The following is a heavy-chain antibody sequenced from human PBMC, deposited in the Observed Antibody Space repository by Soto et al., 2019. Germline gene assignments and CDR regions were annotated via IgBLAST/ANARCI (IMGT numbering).Heavy chain of an antibody. CDR2: ISGRDGRT. J-gene: IGHJ5*02. V-gene: IGHV3-23*01. CDR1: VFAFSRYA. Sequence: PGVSLRLSFSASVFAFSRYAMSWVRQAPGKGLDCVSAISGRDGRTYYADSVKGRFTISRDNSKNTLFLQMSGLRAEDTALYYCARRERYYGSPGWFDPWGPGTLVTVSS. D-gene: IGHD3-10*01. CDR3: ARRERYYGSPGWFDP.